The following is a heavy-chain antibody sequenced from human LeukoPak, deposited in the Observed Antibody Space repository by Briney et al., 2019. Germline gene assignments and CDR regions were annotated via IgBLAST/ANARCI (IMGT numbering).Heavy chain of an antibody. V-gene: IGHV4-39*01. CDR2: IYYSGRT. CDR3: ARRRYYDGSGYLE. CDR1: GDSVSRSDSY. D-gene: IGHD3-22*01. J-gene: IGHJ1*01. Sequence: SETLSLTCSVSGDSVSRSDSYWDWIRQPPGKGLEWIGTIYYSGRTYYSPSFKSRVTMSVDPSNNQFSLTLRPVTAEDTAVYYCARRRYYDGSGYLEWGQGTLLSVSS.